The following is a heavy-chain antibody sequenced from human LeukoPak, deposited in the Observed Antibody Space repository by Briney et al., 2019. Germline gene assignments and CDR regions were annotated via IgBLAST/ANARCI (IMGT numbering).Heavy chain of an antibody. Sequence: ASVKVSCKASGYTFTSYGISWVRQAPGQGLEWMGWISAYNGNTNYAQKLQGRVTMTTDTSTSTAYMELSSLRSEDTAVYYCARGGYLDSGSYLPFDYWGQGTLVTVSS. CDR1: GYTFTSYG. V-gene: IGHV1-18*01. CDR2: ISAYNGNT. CDR3: ARGGYLDSGSYLPFDY. D-gene: IGHD1-26*01. J-gene: IGHJ4*02.